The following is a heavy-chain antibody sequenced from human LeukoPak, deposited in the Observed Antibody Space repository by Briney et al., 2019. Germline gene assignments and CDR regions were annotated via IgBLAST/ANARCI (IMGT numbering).Heavy chain of an antibody. CDR2: IRYDGSNK. CDR1: GFTFSSYG. Sequence: GGSLRLSCAASGFTFSSYGMHWVRQAPGKGLEWVAFIRYDGSNKYYADSVKGRFTISRDNSKNTLYLQMNSLRAEDTAVYYCAETRSSISPLDYWGQGTLVTVSS. CDR3: AETRSSISPLDY. D-gene: IGHD2-2*01. J-gene: IGHJ4*02. V-gene: IGHV3-30*02.